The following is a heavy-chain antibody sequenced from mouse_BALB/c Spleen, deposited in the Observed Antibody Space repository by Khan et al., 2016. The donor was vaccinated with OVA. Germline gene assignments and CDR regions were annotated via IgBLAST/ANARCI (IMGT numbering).Heavy chain of an antibody. Sequence: QIQLVQSGAELVRPGVSVKISCKGSGYTFTDFTMHWVKQSHAKSLEWIGVISTYYGDVTYNQKFKGKATMTVDKSSSTAYMELARLTSEDSAIYYCTRGGGSMFAYWGQGTLVTVSA. CDR2: ISTYYGDV. CDR3: TRGGGSMFAY. CDR1: GYTFTDFT. D-gene: IGHD2-10*02. J-gene: IGHJ3*01. V-gene: IGHV1S137*01.